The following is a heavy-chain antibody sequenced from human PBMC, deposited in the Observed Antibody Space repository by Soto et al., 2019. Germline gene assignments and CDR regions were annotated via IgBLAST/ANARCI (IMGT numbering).Heavy chain of an antibody. CDR1: GFTFSSYA. J-gene: IGHJ4*02. CDR3: ASGRTRIGSGWYGPFDY. CDR2: ISYDGSNK. D-gene: IGHD6-19*01. V-gene: IGHV3-30-3*01. Sequence: GGSLRLSCAASGFTFSSYAMHWVRQAPGKGLEWVAVISYDGSNKYYADSVKGRFTISRDNSKNTLYLQMNSLRAEDTAVYYCASGRTRIGSGWYGPFDYWGQGTLVTVSS.